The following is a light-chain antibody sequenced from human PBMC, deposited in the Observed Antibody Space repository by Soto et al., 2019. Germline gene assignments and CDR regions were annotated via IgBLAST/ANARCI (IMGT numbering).Light chain of an antibody. CDR1: SSDVGGYTF. CDR3: SSYTRSRTVI. CDR2: EVS. V-gene: IGLV2-14*01. Sequence: QSALTQPASVSGSPGQSTTFSCTGTSSDVGGYTFVSWYQHHPGKGPKLLISEVSNRPSGVSNGFSVSKSGNTASLTISGLQTEDAAEYYCSSYTRSRTVIFGGGTQVTVL. J-gene: IGLJ2*01.